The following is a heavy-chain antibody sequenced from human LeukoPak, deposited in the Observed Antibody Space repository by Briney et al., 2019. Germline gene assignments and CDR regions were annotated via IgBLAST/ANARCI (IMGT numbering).Heavy chain of an antibody. Sequence: PGGSLRLSCAASGFTFGSYAMSWVRQAPGKGLEWVSAISGSGGSTYYADSVKGRFTTSRDNSKNTLYLQMNSLRAGDTAVYYCAKDLWDLSGWYGDYWGQGTLVTVSS. J-gene: IGHJ4*02. CDR3: AKDLWDLSGWYGDY. CDR1: GFTFGSYA. CDR2: ISGSGGST. V-gene: IGHV3-23*01. D-gene: IGHD6-19*01.